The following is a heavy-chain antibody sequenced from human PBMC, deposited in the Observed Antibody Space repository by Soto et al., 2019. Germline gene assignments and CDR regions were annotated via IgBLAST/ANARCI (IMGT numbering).Heavy chain of an antibody. CDR2: ISYDGSDK. CDR3: VFPSSGKYFFDY. CDR1: GFTFSNYG. Sequence: GGSLRLSCAASGFTFSNYGMHWVRQAPGKGLEWVAVISYDGSDKYYADSVKGRFSISRDNSKNTLYLQMNSLRAEDTAVYYCVFPSSGKYFFDYWGQGALVTVSS. V-gene: IGHV3-30*03. D-gene: IGHD3-22*01. J-gene: IGHJ4*02.